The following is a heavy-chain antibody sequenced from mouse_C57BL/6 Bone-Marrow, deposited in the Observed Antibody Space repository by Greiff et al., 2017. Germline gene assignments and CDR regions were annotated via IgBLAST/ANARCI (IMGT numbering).Heavy chain of an antibody. CDR3: SRPITTVVATDFAV. CDR1: GFNIKDYY. D-gene: IGHD1-1*01. J-gene: IGHJ1*03. V-gene: IGHV14-2*01. Sequence: VQLQQSGAELVKPGASVKLSCTASGFNIKDYYMHWVKQRTEQGLEWIGRIDPEDGGTKYAPKFQGKATITADTSSNTAYLQLSSLTSDDTSFSYCSRPITTVVATDFAVWGTGTTVTVSS. CDR2: IDPEDGGT.